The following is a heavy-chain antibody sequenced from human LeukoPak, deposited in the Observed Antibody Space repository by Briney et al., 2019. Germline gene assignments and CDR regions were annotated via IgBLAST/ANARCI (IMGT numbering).Heavy chain of an antibody. D-gene: IGHD2-8*02. J-gene: IGHJ4*02. CDR2: ISGRGDSA. CDR3: VKDRYCPEVTCFGGGFEY. V-gene: IGHV3-23*01. Sequence: GGSLRLSCAVSGLNFKFYAISWVRQAPGKGLEWVSGISGRGDSADYADSVKGRFTISRDNSKNTLYLRLNSLRVEDTATYYCVKDRYCPEVTCFGGGFEYWGQGTLVVVSS. CDR1: GLNFKFYA.